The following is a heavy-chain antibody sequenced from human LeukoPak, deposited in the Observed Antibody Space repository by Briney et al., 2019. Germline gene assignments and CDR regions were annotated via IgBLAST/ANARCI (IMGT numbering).Heavy chain of an antibody. V-gene: IGHV4-38-2*02. CDR2: IYHSGST. CDR3: ARANQLGTFDY. Sequence: SETLSLTCTVSGYSISSGYYWGWIRQPPGKGLEWIGSIYHSGSTYYNPSLKSRVTISVDTSKNQFSLKLSSVTAADTAVYYCARANQLGTFDYWGQGTLVTVSS. CDR1: GYSISSGYY. D-gene: IGHD1-14*01. J-gene: IGHJ4*02.